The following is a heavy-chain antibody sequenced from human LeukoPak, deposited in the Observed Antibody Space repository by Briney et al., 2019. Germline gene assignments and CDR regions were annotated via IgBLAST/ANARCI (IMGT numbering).Heavy chain of an antibody. CDR3: ARDRHYYGSGSYYLNPFDY. V-gene: IGHV4-39*02. D-gene: IGHD3-10*01. CDR2: IYYSGST. J-gene: IGHJ4*02. Sequence: SETLSLTCTVSGGSISSSSYYWGWIRQPPGKGLEWIGSIYYSGSTYYNPSLKSRVTVSVDTSKNQFSLKLSSVTAADTAVYYCARDRHYYGSGSYYLNPFDYWGQGTLVTVSS. CDR1: GGSISSSSYY.